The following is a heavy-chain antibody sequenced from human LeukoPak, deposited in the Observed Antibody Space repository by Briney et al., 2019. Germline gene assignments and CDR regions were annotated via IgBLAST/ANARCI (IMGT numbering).Heavy chain of an antibody. V-gene: IGHV3-21*01. Sequence: GGTLRLSCAASGFTFSSYNMNWVRQAPGKGLEWVSFISTSSSYIYYADSLKGRFTLSRDNAKNSLYLQMNSLRAEDTAVYYCARVQSDRFTSGAFDVWGQGTMVTVSS. CDR1: GFTFSSYN. D-gene: IGHD3-16*02. CDR2: ISTSSSYI. CDR3: ARVQSDRFTSGAFDV. J-gene: IGHJ3*01.